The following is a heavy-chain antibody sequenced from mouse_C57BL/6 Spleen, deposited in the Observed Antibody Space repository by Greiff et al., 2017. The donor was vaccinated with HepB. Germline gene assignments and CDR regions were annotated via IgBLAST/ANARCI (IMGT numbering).Heavy chain of an antibody. J-gene: IGHJ4*01. V-gene: IGHV1-82*01. CDR3: ARASYGDAMDY. CDR2: IYPGDGDT. D-gene: IGHD6-1*01. CDR1: GYAFSSSW. Sequence: VKLMESGPELVKPGASVKISCKASGYAFSSSWMNWVKQRPGKGLEWIGRIYPGDGDTNYNGKFKGKATLTADKSSSTAYMQLSSLTSEDSAVYFCARASYGDAMDYWGQGTSVTVSS.